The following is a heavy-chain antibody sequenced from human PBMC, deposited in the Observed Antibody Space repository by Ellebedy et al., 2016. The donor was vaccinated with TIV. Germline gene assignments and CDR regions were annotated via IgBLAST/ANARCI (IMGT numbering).Heavy chain of an antibody. CDR1: GFTFSSYA. CDR2: ISYDGSNK. V-gene: IGHV3-30-3*01. CDR3: ARGRRREPISPFDY. J-gene: IGHJ4*02. D-gene: IGHD1-26*01. Sequence: GGSLRLXXAASGFTFSSYAMHWVRQAPGKGLEWVAVISYDGSNKYYADSVKGRFTISRDNSKNTLYLQMNSLRAEDTAVYYCARGRRREPISPFDYWGQGTLVTVSS.